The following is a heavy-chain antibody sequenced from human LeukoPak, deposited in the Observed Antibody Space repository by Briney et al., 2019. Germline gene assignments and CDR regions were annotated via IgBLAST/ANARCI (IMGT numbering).Heavy chain of an antibody. CDR1: GFTFSRYS. J-gene: IGHJ4*02. V-gene: IGHV3-48*02. CDR2: INPSSSAI. D-gene: IGHD6-13*01. CDR3: ARAAYSSSPDY. Sequence: GGSLRPSCAASGFTFSRYSMNWVRQAPGKGLEWVSYINPSSSAIFYADSVKGRFTISRDNARNSLFLQMSSLRDEDTAVYYCARAAYSSSPDYWGQGTLVTVSS.